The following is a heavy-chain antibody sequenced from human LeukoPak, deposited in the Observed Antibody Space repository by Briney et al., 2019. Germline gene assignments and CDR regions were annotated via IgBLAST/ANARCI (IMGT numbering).Heavy chain of an antibody. V-gene: IGHV3-7*01. Sequence: GGSLRLSCAASGFTFSNYWMTWVRQAPGKGLEWVAHINQDGSEEHYMDSAKARFTISRDNVKNSLSLQMNSLRAEDTAVYYCVRDGGVSGYDLLDYWGQGTLVTVSS. CDR2: INQDGSEE. CDR1: GFTFSNYW. D-gene: IGHD5-12*01. CDR3: VRDGGVSGYDLLDY. J-gene: IGHJ4*02.